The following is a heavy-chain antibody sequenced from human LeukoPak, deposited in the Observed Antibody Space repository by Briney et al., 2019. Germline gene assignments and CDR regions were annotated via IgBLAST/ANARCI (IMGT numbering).Heavy chain of an antibody. CDR3: AVRGSQIN. V-gene: IGHV3-30*02. J-gene: IGHJ4*02. Sequence: GGSLRLSCAASGFTFSSYGMHWVRQAPGKGLEWVAFIRYDGINKYYADPVKGRFTISRDNSENTLFLQMNSLRTEETAVYYCAVRGSQINWGQGTLVTVSS. CDR1: GFTFSSYG. CDR2: IRYDGINK.